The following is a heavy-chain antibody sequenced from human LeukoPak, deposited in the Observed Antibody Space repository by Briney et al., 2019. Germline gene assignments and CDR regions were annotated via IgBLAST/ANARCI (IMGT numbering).Heavy chain of an antibody. V-gene: IGHV3-15*01. CDR1: GFTFSNAW. Sequence: KPGGSLRLSCAASGFTFSNAWMSWVRQAPGKGLEWVGRIKSKTDGGTTDYAAPVKGRFTISRDNAKNSLYLQMNSLRAEDTAVYYCARVGSYGYFDYWGQGTLVTVSS. J-gene: IGHJ4*02. CDR2: IKSKTDGGTT. CDR3: ARVGSYGYFDY. D-gene: IGHD3-10*01.